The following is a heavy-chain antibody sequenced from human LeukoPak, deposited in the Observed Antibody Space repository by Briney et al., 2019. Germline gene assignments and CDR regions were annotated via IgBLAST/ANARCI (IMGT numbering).Heavy chain of an antibody. CDR1: GFTFSDYY. Sequence: KPGGSLRLSCAASGFTFSDYYMSWIRQPPGKGLEWIGYIYYSGSTYYNPSLKSRVTISVDTSKNQFSLRLSSVTAADTALYYCARERISGGWFDPWGQGTLVTVSS. CDR2: IYYSGST. J-gene: IGHJ5*02. CDR3: ARERISGGWFDP. D-gene: IGHD2-15*01. V-gene: IGHV4-30-4*08.